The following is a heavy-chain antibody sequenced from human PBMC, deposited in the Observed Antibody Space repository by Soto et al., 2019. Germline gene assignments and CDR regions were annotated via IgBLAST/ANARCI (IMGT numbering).Heavy chain of an antibody. J-gene: IGHJ4*02. Sequence: GPVQTSETLSLTCTVSGGSISSGGYYWSWIRQHPGKGLEWIGYIYYSGSTYYNPSLKSRVTISVDTSKNQFSLKLSSVTAADTAVYYCASDSSGYSLDYWGQGTLVTVSS. CDR1: GGSISSGGYY. CDR2: IYYSGST. D-gene: IGHD3-22*01. V-gene: IGHV4-31*03. CDR3: ASDSSGYSLDY.